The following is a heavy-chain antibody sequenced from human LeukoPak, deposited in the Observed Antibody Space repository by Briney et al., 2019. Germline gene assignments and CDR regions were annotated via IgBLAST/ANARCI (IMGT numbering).Heavy chain of an antibody. CDR1: GYTFTGYY. CDR2: INPNSEGT. V-gene: IGHV1-2*02. Sequence: AAGKVSCKASGYTFTGYYMHWVRQAPGQGLEWMGWINPNSEGTNYAQKFQGRVTMTRDTSISTAYMELSRLRSDDTAVYYCARAVADTYFDYWGQGTLVTAST. CDR3: ARAVADTYFDY. D-gene: IGHD6-19*01. J-gene: IGHJ4*02.